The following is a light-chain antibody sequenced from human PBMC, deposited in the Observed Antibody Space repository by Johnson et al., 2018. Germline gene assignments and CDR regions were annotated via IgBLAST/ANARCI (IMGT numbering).Light chain of an antibody. J-gene: IGLJ1*01. CDR1: SSNIGNNY. Sequence: QSVLTQPPSVSAAPGQKVTISCSGSSSNIGNNYVSWYQQLPGTAPKLLIYENNKRPSGIPDRFSGSTSGTSATLGITGLPTGDEADYYCGTWDSSLSAGNVFGTGTKVTVL. CDR2: ENN. V-gene: IGLV1-51*02. CDR3: GTWDSSLSAGNV.